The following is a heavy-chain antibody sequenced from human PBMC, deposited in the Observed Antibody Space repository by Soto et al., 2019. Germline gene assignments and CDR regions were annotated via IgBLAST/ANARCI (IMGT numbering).Heavy chain of an antibody. Sequence: GGSLRLSCAASGFTFSSYSMNWVRQAPGKGLEWVSSISSSSSYIYYADSVKGRFTISRDNAKNSLYLQMNSLRAEDTAVYYCARDLGNPVIAAAGVLDVFDIWGQGTLVTVSS. V-gene: IGHV3-21*01. D-gene: IGHD6-13*01. CDR3: ARDLGNPVIAAAGVLDVFDI. CDR1: GFTFSSYS. J-gene: IGHJ3*02. CDR2: ISSSSSYI.